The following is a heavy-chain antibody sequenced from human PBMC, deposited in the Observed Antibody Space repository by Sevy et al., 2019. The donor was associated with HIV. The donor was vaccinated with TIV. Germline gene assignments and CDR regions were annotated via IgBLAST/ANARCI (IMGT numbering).Heavy chain of an antibody. CDR3: ARLNVYYYDDDGYYTTGNAFDI. D-gene: IGHD3-22*01. J-gene: IGHJ3*02. CDR2: IYSGDKT. CDR1: GFSVSDIY. V-gene: IGHV3-53*01. Sequence: GGSLRLSCAASGFSVSDIYMSWVRQAPGKGLEWVSVIYSGDKTYHADSVKGRFTISRDSSKNTIYLQLNSLRTEDTAVYYCARLNVYYYDDDGYYTTGNAFDIWGQGTMVTVSS.